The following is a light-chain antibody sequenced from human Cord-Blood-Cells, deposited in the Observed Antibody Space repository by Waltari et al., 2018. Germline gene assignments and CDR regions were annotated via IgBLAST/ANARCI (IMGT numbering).Light chain of an antibody. Sequence: DIQLTQSPSFLSASVGARVTITCRASQGISSYLAWYQQKPGKAPKLLIYAASTLQSGVPTRFSGSGSVTEFTLTISSLQPEDFATYYCQQLNSYPYTFGQGTKLEIK. CDR1: QGISSY. V-gene: IGKV1-9*01. J-gene: IGKJ2*01. CDR3: QQLNSYPYT. CDR2: AAS.